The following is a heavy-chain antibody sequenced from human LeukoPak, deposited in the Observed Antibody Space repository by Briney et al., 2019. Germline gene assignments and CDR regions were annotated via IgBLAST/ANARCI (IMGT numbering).Heavy chain of an antibody. D-gene: IGHD3-22*01. J-gene: IGHJ4*02. V-gene: IGHV4-4*07. CDR1: GGSISSYY. CDR2: IYTSGST. Sequence: SSETLSLTCTVSGGSISSYYWSWIRQPAGKGLEWIGRIYTSGSTNCNPSLKSRVTMSVDTSKNQFSLKLSSVTAADTAVYYCARALSYYYDSGGYFDYWGQGTLVTVSS. CDR3: ARALSYYYDSGGYFDY.